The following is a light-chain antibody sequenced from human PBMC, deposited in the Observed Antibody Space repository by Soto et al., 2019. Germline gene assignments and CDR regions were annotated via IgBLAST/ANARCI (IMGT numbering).Light chain of an antibody. CDR1: SSNIGNNY. CDR2: RNN. V-gene: IGLV1-47*01. Sequence: QSVLTQPPSASGTPGQRVTISCSGSSSNIGNNYVYWYQHLPGTAPKLLIYRNNQRPSGVPDRFSGSKSGTSASLAISGLRSDDASDYYCAAWDASLNGPVFGGGTKLTVL. CDR3: AAWDASLNGPV. J-gene: IGLJ2*01.